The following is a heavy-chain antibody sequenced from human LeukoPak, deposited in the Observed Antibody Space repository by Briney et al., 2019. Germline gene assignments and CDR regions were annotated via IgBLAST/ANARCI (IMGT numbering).Heavy chain of an antibody. CDR1: GFTFSSYA. CDR3: SKDHTSSRQSIDY. J-gene: IGHJ4*01. Sequence: PGGSLRLSCAASGFTFSSYAMSWVRQAPGKGLEWVSAISGSGGSTYYADSVKGRFTISRDNSKNTLYLQMNSLRAEDTAVYYCSKDHTSSRQSIDYRGHGTLVTASS. D-gene: IGHD6-6*01. CDR2: ISGSGGST. V-gene: IGHV3-23*01.